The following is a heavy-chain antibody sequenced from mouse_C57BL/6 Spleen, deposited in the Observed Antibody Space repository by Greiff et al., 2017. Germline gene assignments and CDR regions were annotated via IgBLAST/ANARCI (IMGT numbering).Heavy chain of an antibody. CDR2: IYPGSGST. J-gene: IGHJ4*01. V-gene: IGHV1-55*01. D-gene: IGHD1-1*01. CDR3: ARFITTVHYAMDY. Sequence: VQLQQSGAELVKPGASVKMSCKASGYTFTSYWITWVKQRPGQGLEWIGDIYPGSGSTNYNEKFKSKATLTVDTSSSTAYMQLSSLTSEDSAVYYCARFITTVHYAMDYWGQGTSVTVSS. CDR1: GYTFTSYW.